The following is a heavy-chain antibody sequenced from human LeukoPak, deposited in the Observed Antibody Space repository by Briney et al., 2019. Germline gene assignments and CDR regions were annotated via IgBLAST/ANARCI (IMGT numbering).Heavy chain of an antibody. J-gene: IGHJ4*02. CDR1: GGSISSYY. CDR3: ARSMTAAGSFYFDY. V-gene: IGHV4-59*01. CDR2: IYYSGNT. Sequence: SETLSLTCTVSGGSISSYYWSWIRQPPGKGLEWIGYIYYSGNTNYNPSLKSRLTISVDTSKNQFSLKLKSVTAADTAVYYCARSMTAAGSFYFDYWGQGTLVTVSS. D-gene: IGHD6-13*01.